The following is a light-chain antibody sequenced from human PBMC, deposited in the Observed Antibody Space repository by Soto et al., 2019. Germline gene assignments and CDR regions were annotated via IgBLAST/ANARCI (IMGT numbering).Light chain of an antibody. CDR2: DVT. CDR3: SSFTPSTATI. Sequence: QSVLTQPASVSGSPGQSITISCSGTAYYNFVSWSWYQQHPGKAPKLLIYDVTNRPSGVSDRFSGSKFGDTASLTISGFQAEDAADYYCSSFTPSTATIFGGGTQLTVL. J-gene: IGLJ7*01. CDR1: AYYNF. V-gene: IGLV2-14*03.